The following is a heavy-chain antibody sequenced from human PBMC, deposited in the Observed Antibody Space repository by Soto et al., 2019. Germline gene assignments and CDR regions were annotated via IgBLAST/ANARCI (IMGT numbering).Heavy chain of an antibody. CDR3: ARDGDVNTGFGKDY. CDR1: GFTFSNYG. V-gene: IGHV3-33*01. CDR2: IWYDGGNK. J-gene: IGHJ4*02. D-gene: IGHD3-16*01. Sequence: GGSLRLSCAASGFTFSNYGMHWVRQAPGKGLEWVAFIWYDGGNKYYAESVKGRFTISRENSKNTLYLQMNSLRAEDTAVYYCARDGDVNTGFGKDYWGQGTLVTVSS.